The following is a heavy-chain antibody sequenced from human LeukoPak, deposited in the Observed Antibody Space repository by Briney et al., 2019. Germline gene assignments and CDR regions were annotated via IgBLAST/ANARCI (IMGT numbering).Heavy chain of an antibody. CDR3: ARAFTIFGAGGFDV. J-gene: IGHJ3*01. CDR2: IYVTGNT. CDR1: GDSINNYN. V-gene: IGHV4-4*07. Sequence: SETLSLTCTISGDSINNYNWNWIRQLAGKGLEWIGRIYVTGNTNYNPSLKSRVAMSVDTSKNHFSLRLTSVTAADTAVYYCARAFTIFGAGGFDVWGQGTFVTVSS. D-gene: IGHD3-3*01.